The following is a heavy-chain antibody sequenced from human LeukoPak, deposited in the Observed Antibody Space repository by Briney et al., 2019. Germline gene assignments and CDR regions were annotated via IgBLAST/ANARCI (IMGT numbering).Heavy chain of an antibody. CDR2: MNPNSGDT. D-gene: IGHD6-13*01. CDR3: ARAASWSPIGDSYYYMDV. CDR1: GYTFTSSD. V-gene: IGHV1-8*03. Sequence: ASVKVSCKASGYTFTSSDVNWLRQATGQGLEWMGWMNPNSGDTGYAQKFQGRVTITRNTSINTAYMELSSLRSEDTAVYYCARAASWSPIGDSYYYMDVWGKGTTVTVSS. J-gene: IGHJ6*03.